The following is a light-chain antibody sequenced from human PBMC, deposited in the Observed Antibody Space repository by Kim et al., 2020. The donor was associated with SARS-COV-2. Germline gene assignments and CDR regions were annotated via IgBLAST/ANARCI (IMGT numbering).Light chain of an antibody. CDR3: ATWDDSLNGWV. CDR1: SSNIGGNT. CDR2: SND. V-gene: IGLV1-44*01. J-gene: IGLJ3*02. Sequence: ELTQPPSASGTPGQRVAISCSGGSSNIGGNTVNWYQQLPGTAPTVLIYSNDQRPSGVPDRFSGSKSGTSASLAISGLQSEDEAEYYCATWDDSLNGWVFGGGTQLTVL.